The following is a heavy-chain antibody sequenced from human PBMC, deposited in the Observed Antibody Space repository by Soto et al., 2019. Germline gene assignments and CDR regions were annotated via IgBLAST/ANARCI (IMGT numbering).Heavy chain of an antibody. D-gene: IGHD3-10*01. CDR1: GFTFSSYS. CDR2: ISSSSSYI. J-gene: IGHJ6*02. Sequence: GGSLRLSCAASGFTFSSYSMDWVRQAPGKGLEWVSSISSSSSYIYYADSVNVRFTISRNNAKNPMYRQRNSLRAEDTAVYDGARDRAGYYGMDVWGQGTTVTVSS. V-gene: IGHV3-21*01. CDR3: ARDRAGYYGMDV.